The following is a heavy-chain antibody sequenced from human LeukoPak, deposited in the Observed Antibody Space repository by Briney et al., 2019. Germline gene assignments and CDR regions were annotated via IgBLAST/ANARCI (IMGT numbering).Heavy chain of an antibody. Sequence: GGSLRLSCAASGFTFSSSSMNWVRQAPGKGLEWVSYISSSSAIYYADSVRGRFTISRDNAENSLYLQMNSLRDEDTAVYYCASGHDYWGQGTLVTVSS. J-gene: IGHJ4*02. V-gene: IGHV3-48*02. CDR3: ASGHDY. CDR2: ISSSSAI. CDR1: GFTFSSSS.